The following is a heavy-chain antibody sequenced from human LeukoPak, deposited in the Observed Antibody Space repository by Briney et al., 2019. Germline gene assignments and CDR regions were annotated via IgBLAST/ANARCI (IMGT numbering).Heavy chain of an antibody. CDR1: GLTFSSYA. D-gene: IGHD2-21*01. Sequence: GGSLRLSCAASGLTFSSYAMSWVRQAPGKGLEWVSAISGSGDSTYYADSVKGRFTISRDNSKNTLYLQMNSLRAEDTAVYYCAKFLPTHIVVANYYFDYWGQGTLVTVSS. V-gene: IGHV3-23*01. CDR3: AKFLPTHIVVANYYFDY. CDR2: ISGSGDST. J-gene: IGHJ4*02.